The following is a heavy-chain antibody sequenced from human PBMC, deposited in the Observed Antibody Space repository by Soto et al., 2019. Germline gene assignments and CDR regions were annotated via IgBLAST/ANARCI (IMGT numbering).Heavy chain of an antibody. D-gene: IGHD1-7*01. CDR1: GFSLGTSGEG. V-gene: IGHV2-5*02. CDR3: AHRKRTITVATYFDY. CDR2: LYWDGDK. Sequence: QITLRESGPTLVKPTQTLTLTCTFSGFSLGTSGEGVGWICQPPRKALEWLATLYWDGDKRYSPSLRSRLTISKDTSESQVVLTMTNMDAADTATYFCAHRKRTITVATYFDYWGLGSLVTVSS. J-gene: IGHJ4*02.